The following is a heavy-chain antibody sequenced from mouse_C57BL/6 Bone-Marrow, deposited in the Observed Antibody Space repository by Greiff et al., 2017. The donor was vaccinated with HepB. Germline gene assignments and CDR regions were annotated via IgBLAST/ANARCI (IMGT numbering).Heavy chain of an antibody. J-gene: IGHJ1*03. D-gene: IGHD1-1*01. V-gene: IGHV1-9*01. CDR2: ILPGSGST. CDR3: ARDLYYYGSSDWYFDV. Sequence: QVQLKESGAELMKPGASVKLSCKATGYTFTGYWIEWVKQRPGHGLEWIGEILPGSGSTNYNEKFKGKATFTADTSSNTAYMQLSSLTTEDSAIYYCARDLYYYGSSDWYFDVWGTGTTVTVSS. CDR1: GYTFTGYW.